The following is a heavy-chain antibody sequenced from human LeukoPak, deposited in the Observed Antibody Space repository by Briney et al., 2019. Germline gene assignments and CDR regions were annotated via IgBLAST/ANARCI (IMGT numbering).Heavy chain of an antibody. V-gene: IGHV3-7*01. J-gene: IGHJ4*02. CDR2: IKQDVSEK. Sequence: GGSLRLSCAASGFTFSSYWMTWIRQAPGKGLEWVANIKQDVSEKYYVDSVKGRFTISRDNAKNSLYLQMNSLRAEDTAVYYCARDTGGGYSCYDCWGQGTLVTVSS. CDR3: ARDTGGGYSCYDC. D-gene: IGHD5-18*01. CDR1: GFTFSSYW.